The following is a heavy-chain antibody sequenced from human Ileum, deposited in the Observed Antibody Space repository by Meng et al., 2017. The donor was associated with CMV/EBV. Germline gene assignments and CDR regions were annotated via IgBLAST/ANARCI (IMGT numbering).Heavy chain of an antibody. D-gene: IGHD6-13*01. V-gene: IGHV4-30-4*08. CDR1: GASIGTGDYY. CDR3: ARFRIAALGNLFDP. CDR2: IFFSGNT. Sequence: VRLRGSGRGLVKPFQPLSRICTVSGASIGTGDYYWSWIRQPPGKGLEWIGYIFFSGNTYYNPSLNNRVIISIDTPRNQFSLKVDSVTAADTAVYYCARFRIAALGNLFDPWGHGTLVTVSS. J-gene: IGHJ5*02.